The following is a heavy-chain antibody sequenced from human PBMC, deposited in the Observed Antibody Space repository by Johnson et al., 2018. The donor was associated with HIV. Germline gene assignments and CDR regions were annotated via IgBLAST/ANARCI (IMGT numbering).Heavy chain of an antibody. Sequence: VQLVESGGGVVRPGGSLRLSCAASGFTFDDYGMSWVRQAPGKGLEWVSGINWNGGSTGYADSVKGRFTISRDNAKNSLYLQMNTLRAEETALYYCSRVVTMIVVDGGIEAFDIWGQGTMVTVSS. CDR3: SRVVTMIVVDGGIEAFDI. CDR2: INWNGGST. J-gene: IGHJ3*02. CDR1: GFTFDDYG. V-gene: IGHV3-20*04. D-gene: IGHD3-22*01.